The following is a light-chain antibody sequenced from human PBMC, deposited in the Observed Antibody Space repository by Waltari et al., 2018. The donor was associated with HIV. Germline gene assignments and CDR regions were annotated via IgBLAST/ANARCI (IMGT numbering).Light chain of an antibody. CDR2: DVT. J-gene: IGLJ1*01. CDR1: SSDVGGYDF. CDR3: TSYAGDTNYLV. V-gene: IGLV2-8*01. Sequence: QSALTQPPSASGSPGQSVTISCTGTSSDVGGYDFVSWYQHRAGKVPKLIIYDVTKRPSGVPYRFSGSKSVNTASLTVSGLRAEDEADYYCTSYAGDTNYLVFGTGTKVTVL.